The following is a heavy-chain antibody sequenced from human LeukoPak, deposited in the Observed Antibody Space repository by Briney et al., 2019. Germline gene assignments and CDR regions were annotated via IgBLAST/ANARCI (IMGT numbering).Heavy chain of an antibody. D-gene: IGHD5-18*01. CDR3: ASEWRDTAMVTFHSGMEVDGPYYFDY. V-gene: IGHV1-69*04. CDR2: IIPILGIA. Sequence: ASVKVSCKASGGTFSSYAISWVRQAPGQGLEWMGRIIPILGIANYAQKFQGRVTITADKSTSTAYMELSSLRSEDTAVYYCASEWRDTAMVTFHSGMEVDGPYYFDYWGQGTLVTVSS. J-gene: IGHJ4*02. CDR1: GGTFSSYA.